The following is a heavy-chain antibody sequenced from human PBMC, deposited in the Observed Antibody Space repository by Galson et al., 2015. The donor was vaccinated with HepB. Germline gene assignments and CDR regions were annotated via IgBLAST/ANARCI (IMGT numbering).Heavy chain of an antibody. D-gene: IGHD6-13*01. Sequence: SLRLSCAASGFTFSSCGMHWVRQAPGKGLEWVAVISYDGSNKYYADSVKGRFTISRDNSKNTLYLQMNSLRAEDTAVYYCAKDSGRGDSSSWYRAYYFDYWGQGTLVTVSS. CDR2: ISYDGSNK. CDR3: AKDSGRGDSSSWYRAYYFDY. CDR1: GFTFSSCG. J-gene: IGHJ4*02. V-gene: IGHV3-30*18.